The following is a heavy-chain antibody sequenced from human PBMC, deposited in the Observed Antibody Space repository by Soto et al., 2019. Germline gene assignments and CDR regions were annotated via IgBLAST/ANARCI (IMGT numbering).Heavy chain of an antibody. V-gene: IGHV2-5*01. CDR2: IYWHADK. J-gene: IGHJ4*02. Sequence: QITLKESGPTLVKPTQTLPLTCTFSGFSLSTSGVGVGWIRQPPVKALDWLALIYWHADKRYSPSLQSRLTIYKDTYKNQVVLNRTSMYPVDTATSFGVRRRQTHDEFESGYIDYYGQVTLVTVAA. CDR3: VRRRQTHDEFESGYIDY. D-gene: IGHD3-3*01. CDR1: GFSLSTSGVG.